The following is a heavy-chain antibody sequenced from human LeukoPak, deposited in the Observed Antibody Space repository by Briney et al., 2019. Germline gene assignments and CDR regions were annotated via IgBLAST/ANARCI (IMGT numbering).Heavy chain of an antibody. CDR3: ARAVLLWFWESQTYGMDV. CDR1: GYTFTSYG. D-gene: IGHD3-10*01. V-gene: IGHV1-18*04. CDR2: ISAYNGNT. J-gene: IGHJ6*04. Sequence: ASVNVSCKASGYTFTSYGISWVRQAPGQGLEWMGWISAYNGNTNYEQKLQGKVTITTDTSTSTAYMELRGLRYDDTAVYYCARAVLLWFWESQTYGMDVWGKGTTVTVSS.